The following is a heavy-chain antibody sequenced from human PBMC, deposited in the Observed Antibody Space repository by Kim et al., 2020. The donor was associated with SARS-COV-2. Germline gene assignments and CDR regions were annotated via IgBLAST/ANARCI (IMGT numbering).Heavy chain of an antibody. CDR2: ISPSGGTS. Sequence: ASVKVSCKASGYTFTSFYIHWVRQAPGQGLEWMGMISPSGGTSNYAQKFQGRVTMARDTSTSTVYMDLSSLRSEDTAVYYCAREVGATDFWGQGTLVTVSS. V-gene: IGHV1-46*03. D-gene: IGHD1-26*01. CDR1: GYTFTSFY. J-gene: IGHJ4*02. CDR3: AREVGATDF.